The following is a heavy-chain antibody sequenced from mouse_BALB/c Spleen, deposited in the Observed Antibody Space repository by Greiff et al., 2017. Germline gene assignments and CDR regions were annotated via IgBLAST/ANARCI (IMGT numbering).Heavy chain of an antibody. Sequence: EVQLKESGPELVKPGASVKISCKASGYTFTDYNMHWVKQSHGKSLEWIGYIYPYNGGTGYNQKFKSKATLTVDNSSSTAYMELRSLTSEDSAVYYCAREDYYGSSYNYWGQGTTLTVSS. J-gene: IGHJ2*01. D-gene: IGHD1-1*01. CDR2: IYPYNGGT. V-gene: IGHV1S29*02. CDR3: AREDYYGSSYNY. CDR1: GYTFTDYN.